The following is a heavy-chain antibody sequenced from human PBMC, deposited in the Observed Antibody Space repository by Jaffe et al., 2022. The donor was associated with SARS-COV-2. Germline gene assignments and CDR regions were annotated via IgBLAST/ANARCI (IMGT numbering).Heavy chain of an antibody. CDR1: GFTLSSYS. Sequence: EVQLVESGGGLVQPGGSLRLSCAASGFTLSSYSMNWVRQAPGKGLEWVSYISSSTSTIYYADSVKGRFTISRDNAKNSLYLQMNSLRDEDTAVYYCARGRWRVAEYGMDVWGQGTTVTVSS. V-gene: IGHV3-48*02. CDR2: ISSSTSTI. J-gene: IGHJ6*02. D-gene: IGHD3-3*01. CDR3: ARGRWRVAEYGMDV.